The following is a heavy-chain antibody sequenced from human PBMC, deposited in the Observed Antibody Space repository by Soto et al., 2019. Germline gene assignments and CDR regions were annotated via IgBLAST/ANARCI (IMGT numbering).Heavy chain of an antibody. D-gene: IGHD3-9*01. Sequence: GASVKVSCKASGYTFTSYGISWVRQAPGQGLEWMGWISAYNGNTNYAQKLQGRVTMTTDTSTSTAYMELRSLRSDDTAVYYCARVQRDILTGYYKGYYFDYWGQGTLVTVSS. CDR3: ARVQRDILTGYYKGYYFDY. CDR1: GYTFTSYG. J-gene: IGHJ4*02. CDR2: ISAYNGNT. V-gene: IGHV1-18*01.